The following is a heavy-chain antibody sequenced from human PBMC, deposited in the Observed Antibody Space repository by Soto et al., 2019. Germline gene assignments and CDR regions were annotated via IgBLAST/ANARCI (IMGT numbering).Heavy chain of an antibody. V-gene: IGHV4-59*12. Sequence: PSETLSLTCTVSGGSISSYYWSWIRQPPGKGLEWIGYIYYSGSTNYNPSLKSRVTISVDTSKNQFSLKLSSVTAADTAVYYCARDRPGGWFDPWGQGTLVTVSS. CDR2: IYYSGST. J-gene: IGHJ5*02. CDR3: ARDRPGGWFDP. D-gene: IGHD3-10*01. CDR1: GGSISSYY.